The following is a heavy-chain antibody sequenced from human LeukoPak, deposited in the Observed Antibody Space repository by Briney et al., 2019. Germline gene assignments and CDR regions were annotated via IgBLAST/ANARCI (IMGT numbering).Heavy chain of an antibody. CDR2: IYYSGIT. V-gene: IGHV4-59*01. J-gene: IGHJ5*02. CDR1: GGSISSYY. CDR3: TRDLRTNWFDP. Sequence: SETLSLTCTVSGGSISSYYWSWIRPPPGKPLEGIGYIYYSGITNHNPSPSLRSRVTISVDTSKNQFSLKLTSVTAADTAVYYCTRDLRTNWFDPWGHGTLVTVSS. D-gene: IGHD3/OR15-3a*01.